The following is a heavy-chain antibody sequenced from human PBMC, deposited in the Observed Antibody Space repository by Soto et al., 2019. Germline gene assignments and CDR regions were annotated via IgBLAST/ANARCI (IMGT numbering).Heavy chain of an antibody. V-gene: IGHV4-59*08. D-gene: IGHD3-10*01. CDR2: IYYSGST. J-gene: IGHJ6*04. CDR3: ARKRGQFSGMAV. CDR1: GGSISSYY. Sequence: SETLSLTCTVAGGSISSYYGSWIRQPPGKGLEWIGYIYYSGSTNYNPSLKSRVTISVDTSKNQFSLKLSSVTAADTAVYYCARKRGQFSGMAVWGKGTTDTVSS.